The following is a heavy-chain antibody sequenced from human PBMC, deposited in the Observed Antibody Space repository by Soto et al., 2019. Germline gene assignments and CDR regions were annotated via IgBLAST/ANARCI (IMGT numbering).Heavy chain of an antibody. CDR3: ARAGAYSSSWYAN. J-gene: IGHJ4*02. CDR1: GGSISSYY. D-gene: IGHD6-13*01. CDR2: IYYSGIT. Sequence: SETLSLTCTVPGGSISSYYWSWIRQPPGKGLEWIGYIYYSGITDYSPSLKSRVTISVDTSKNQFSLKLSSVTAADTAVYYCARAGAYSSSWYANWGQGTLVTVSS. V-gene: IGHV4-59*01.